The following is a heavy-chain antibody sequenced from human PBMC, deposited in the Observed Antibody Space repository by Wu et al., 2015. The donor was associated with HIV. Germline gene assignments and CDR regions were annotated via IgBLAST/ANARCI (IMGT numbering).Heavy chain of an antibody. V-gene: IGHV1-69*01. CDR3: ARAIAAAGNYYYAMDV. D-gene: IGHD6-13*01. CDR1: GYTFSSYG. CDR2: IIPIFGTE. Sequence: QVQLVQSGAEVKKPGASVEVSCKTSGYTFSSYGFIWVRQAPGQGLEWMGGIIPIFGTENYAQKFQGRVTITTDESTSTAYMELSSLRSEDTALYYCARAIAAAGNYYYAMDVWDQGP. J-gene: IGHJ6*02.